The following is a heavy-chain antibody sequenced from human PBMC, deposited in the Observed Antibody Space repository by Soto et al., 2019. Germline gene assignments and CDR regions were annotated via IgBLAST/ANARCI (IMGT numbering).Heavy chain of an antibody. D-gene: IGHD5-18*01. J-gene: IGHJ5*02. Sequence: GGSLRLSCTASGFTFGDYAMSWFRQAPGKGLEWVGFIRSKAYGGTTEYAASVKGRFTISRDDSKSIAYLQMNSLKTEDTAVYYCTSRGYRSWGWFDPWGQGTLVTVSS. CDR3: TSRGYRSWGWFDP. CDR1: GFTFGDYA. V-gene: IGHV3-49*03. CDR2: IRSKAYGGTT.